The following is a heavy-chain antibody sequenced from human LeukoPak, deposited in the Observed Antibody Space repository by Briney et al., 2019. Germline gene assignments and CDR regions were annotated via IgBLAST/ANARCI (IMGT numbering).Heavy chain of an antibody. CDR1: GYSFTSYW. V-gene: IGHV5-51*01. Sequence: GESLKISCKGSGYSFTSYWIGWVRQMPGKGLEGMGIIYPGDSDTRYSPSFQGQVTISADKSISTAYLQWSSLKASDTAMYYCARADYDILTGYYYNWFDPWGQGTLVTVSS. CDR3: ARADYDILTGYYYNWFDP. CDR2: IYPGDSDT. J-gene: IGHJ5*02. D-gene: IGHD3-9*01.